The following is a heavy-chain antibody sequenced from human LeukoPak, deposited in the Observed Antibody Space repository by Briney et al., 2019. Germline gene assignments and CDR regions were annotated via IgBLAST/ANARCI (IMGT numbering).Heavy chain of an antibody. CDR1: GYSISSGYY. Sequence: SETLSLTCTVSGYSISSGYYWGWIRQPPGKGLEWIGSIYHSGSTYYNPSLKSRVTISVDTSKNQFSLKLSSVTAADTAVYYCARVLGIQLWLGWFDPWGQGTLVTVSS. CDR2: IYHSGST. V-gene: IGHV4-38-2*02. J-gene: IGHJ5*02. D-gene: IGHD5-18*01. CDR3: ARVLGIQLWLGWFDP.